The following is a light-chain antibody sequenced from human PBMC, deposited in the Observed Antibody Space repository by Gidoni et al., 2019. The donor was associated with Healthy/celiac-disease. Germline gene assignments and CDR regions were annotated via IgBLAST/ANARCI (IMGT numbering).Light chain of an antibody. CDR2: DAS. Sequence: EIVLTQSPATLSLSPGERATLSCRASQSVSSYLAWYQPKPGQAPRLLIYDASNRATGIPARFSGSGSGTDFTLTISSLEPEDCAVYYCQQRSNWPPRLTFXGXTKVEIK. CDR3: QQRSNWPPRLT. CDR1: QSVSSY. V-gene: IGKV3-11*01. J-gene: IGKJ4*01.